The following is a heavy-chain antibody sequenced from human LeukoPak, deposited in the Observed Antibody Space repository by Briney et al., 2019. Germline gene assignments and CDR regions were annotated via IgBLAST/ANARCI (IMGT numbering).Heavy chain of an antibody. Sequence: GGSLRLSCAASGFSISRYWMTWVRQAPGKGLDWVANIDLHGSGKFYVDSVKGRFTVSRDNPENTLYLQMNSLRAEDTAVYYCARDPGAGNDYWGQGNLVIVSS. J-gene: IGHJ4*02. D-gene: IGHD1-1*01. CDR1: GFSISRYW. CDR2: IDLHGSGK. V-gene: IGHV3-7*01. CDR3: ARDPGAGNDY.